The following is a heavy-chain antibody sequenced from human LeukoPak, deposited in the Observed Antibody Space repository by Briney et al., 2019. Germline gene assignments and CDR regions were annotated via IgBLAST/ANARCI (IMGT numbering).Heavy chain of an antibody. V-gene: IGHV3-7*01. D-gene: IGHD6-19*01. CDR2: IKQDGSEK. CDR3: ARDPPVAVTGPSLDY. Sequence: GGSLRLSCAASGFTFSSYWMSWVRQAPGKGLEWVANIKQDGSEKYYVDSVKGRFTISRDNAKNSLYLQMSSLRAEDTAVYYCARDPPVAVTGPSLDYWGQRTLVTVSS. J-gene: IGHJ4*02. CDR1: GFTFSSYW.